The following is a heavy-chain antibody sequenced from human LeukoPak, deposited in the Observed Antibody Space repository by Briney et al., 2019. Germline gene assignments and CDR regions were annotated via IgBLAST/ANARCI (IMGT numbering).Heavy chain of an antibody. CDR3: ARDQGCSSTSCYLYYYYYGMDV. CDR1: GFTFSSYA. Sequence: GGSLRLSCAASGFTFSSYAMSWVRQAPGKGLEWVSAISGSGGSTCYADSVKGRFTISRDNSKNTLYLQMNSLRAEDTAVYYCARDQGCSSTSCYLYYYYYGMDVWGQGTTVTVSS. CDR2: ISGSGGST. V-gene: IGHV3-23*01. D-gene: IGHD2-2*01. J-gene: IGHJ6*02.